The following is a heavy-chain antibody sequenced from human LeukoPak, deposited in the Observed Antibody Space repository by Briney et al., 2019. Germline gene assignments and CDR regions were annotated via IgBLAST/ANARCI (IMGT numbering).Heavy chain of an antibody. V-gene: IGHV1-18*01. D-gene: IGHD2-2*01. CDR2: INTYNGNT. Sequence: ASVKVSCKASGYTFTGYGISWVRQAPGKGLEWMGWINTYNGNTNYAQNLQGRVTMTTDTSTSTAYMELRSLTSDDTAVYYCARQSRVVVAAAIRGDDAYDIWGQGTMVTVSS. J-gene: IGHJ3*02. CDR1: GYTFTGYG. CDR3: ARQSRVVVAAAIRGDDAYDI.